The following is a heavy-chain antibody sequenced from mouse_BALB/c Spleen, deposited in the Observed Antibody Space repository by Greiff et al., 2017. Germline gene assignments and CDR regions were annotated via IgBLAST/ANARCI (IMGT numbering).Heavy chain of an antibody. CDR2: ISSGSSTI. J-gene: IGHJ1*01. V-gene: IGHV5-17*02. Sequence: EVKLMESGGGLVQPGGSRKLSCAASGFTFSSFGMHWVRQAPEKGLEWVAYISSGSSTIYYADTVKGRFTISRDNPKNTLFLQMTSLRSEDTAMYYCARSKTTVVAHWYFDVWGAGTTVTVSS. D-gene: IGHD1-1*01. CDR3: ARSKTTVVAHWYFDV. CDR1: GFTFSSFG.